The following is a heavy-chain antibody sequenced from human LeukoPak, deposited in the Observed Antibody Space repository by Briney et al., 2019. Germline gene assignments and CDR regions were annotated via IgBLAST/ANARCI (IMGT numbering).Heavy chain of an antibody. V-gene: IGHV3-9*01. J-gene: IGHJ4*02. CDR3: AKDTQSIAAAGTGFDY. CDR1: GFTLDDYA. Sequence: GRSLRLSCAASGFTLDDYAMHWVRQAPGKGLEWVSGISWNSGSIGYADSVKGRFTISRDNAKNSLYLQMNSLRAEDTALYYCAKDTQSIAAAGTGFDYWGQGTLVTVSS. CDR2: ISWNSGSI. D-gene: IGHD6-13*01.